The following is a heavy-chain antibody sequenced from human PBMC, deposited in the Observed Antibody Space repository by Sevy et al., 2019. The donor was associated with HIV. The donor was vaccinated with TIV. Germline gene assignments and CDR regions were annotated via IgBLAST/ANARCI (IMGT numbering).Heavy chain of an antibody. CDR1: GFTFSSYS. J-gene: IGHJ3*02. CDR3: ARDLGYCSDGSCYGSAFDI. V-gene: IGHV3-21*01. Sequence: GGSLRLSCAASGFTFSSYSMNWVRQAPGKGLEWVSSISSSSSYIYYADSVKGRFTISRDNAKNSLYLQMNSLRAEDTAVYYCARDLGYCSDGSCYGSAFDIWGQGTMVTVSS. D-gene: IGHD2-15*01. CDR2: ISSSSSYI.